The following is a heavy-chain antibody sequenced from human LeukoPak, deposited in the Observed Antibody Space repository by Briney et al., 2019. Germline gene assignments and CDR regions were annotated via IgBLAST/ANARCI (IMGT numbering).Heavy chain of an antibody. CDR3: ATLRFLEPTVGHMDV. V-gene: IGHV4-4*02. CDR2: IYHSGST. CDR1: GGSISSSNW. J-gene: IGHJ6*03. Sequence: PSGTLSLTCAVSGGSISSSNWWSWVRQPPGKGLEWIGEIYHSGSTNYNPSLKSRVTISVDKSKNQFSLKLSSVTAADTAVYYCATLRFLEPTVGHMDVWGKGTTVTVSS. D-gene: IGHD3-3*01.